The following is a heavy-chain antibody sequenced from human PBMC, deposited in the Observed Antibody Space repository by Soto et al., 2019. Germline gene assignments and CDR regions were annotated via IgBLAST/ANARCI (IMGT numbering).Heavy chain of an antibody. V-gene: IGHV1-18*04. CDR3: AVELLDSWFDP. J-gene: IGHJ5*02. CDR1: GYTFASYG. Sequence: ASVKVSCKTSGYTFASYGVSWVRQAPGQGLEWVGWINAGNGNTKYSQKFQGRVTITRDTSASTAYMELSSLRSEDTAVYYCAVELLDSWFDPWGQGTLVTVSS. CDR2: INAGNGNT. D-gene: IGHD1-7*01.